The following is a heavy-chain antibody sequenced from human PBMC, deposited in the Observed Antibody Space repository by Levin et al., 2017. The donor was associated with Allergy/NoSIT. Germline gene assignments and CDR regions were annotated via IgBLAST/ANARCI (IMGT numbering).Heavy chain of an antibody. CDR3: ARGGRWVPNDY. V-gene: IGHV3-48*01. J-gene: IGHJ4*02. CDR1: GFTFSSYS. CDR2: ISSSSSTI. Sequence: PGGSLRLSCAASGFTFSSYSMNWVRQAPGKGLEWVSYISSSSSTIYYADSVKGRFTISRDNAKNSLYLQMNSLRAEDTAVYYCARGGRWVPNDYWGQGTLVTVSS. D-gene: IGHD4/OR15-4a*01.